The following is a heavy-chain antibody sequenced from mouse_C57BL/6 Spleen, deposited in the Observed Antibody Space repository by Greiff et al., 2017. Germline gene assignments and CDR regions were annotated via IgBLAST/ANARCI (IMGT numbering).Heavy chain of an antibody. CDR3: ARNDYGSSRYWYFDV. CDR2: IYPGDGDT. D-gene: IGHD1-1*01. CDR1: GYAFSSYW. Sequence: VQLQQSGAELVKPGASVKISCKASGYAFSSYWMNWVKQRPGKGLEWIGQIYPGDGDTNYNGKFKGKATLTADKSSRTAYMQLSSLTSEDSAVYFCARNDYGSSRYWYFDVWGTGTTVTVSS. V-gene: IGHV1-80*01. J-gene: IGHJ1*03.